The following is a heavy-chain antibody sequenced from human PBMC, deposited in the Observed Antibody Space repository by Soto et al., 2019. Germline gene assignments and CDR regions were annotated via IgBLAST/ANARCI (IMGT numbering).Heavy chain of an antibody. Sequence: GGSLRLFCAASGFTFTNAWINWVRQAPGKGLEWVGRIKSKTDGGTTDYAEPVKGRYAISRDDSNNMVYLQMNSLKIEDTAVYYCTTDSYSTIIIVRFDYWGHGTLVTVSS. D-gene: IGHD3-22*01. CDR2: IKSKTDGGTT. CDR1: GFTFTNAW. CDR3: TTDSYSTIIIVRFDY. J-gene: IGHJ4*01. V-gene: IGHV3-15*07.